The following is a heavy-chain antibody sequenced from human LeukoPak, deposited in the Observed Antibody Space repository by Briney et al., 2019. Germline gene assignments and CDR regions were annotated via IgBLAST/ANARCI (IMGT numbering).Heavy chain of an antibody. CDR1: GFTFSSYS. D-gene: IGHD1-26*01. V-gene: IGHV3-48*01. Sequence: PGGSLRLSCAASGFTFSSYSMNWVRQAPGKGLEWVSYISSSSSTIYYADSVKGRFTISRDNAKNSLYLQMNSLRAEDTAAYYCARRRDSGSLQHFDYWGQGTLVTVSS. CDR3: ARRRDSGSLQHFDY. CDR2: ISSSSSTI. J-gene: IGHJ4*02.